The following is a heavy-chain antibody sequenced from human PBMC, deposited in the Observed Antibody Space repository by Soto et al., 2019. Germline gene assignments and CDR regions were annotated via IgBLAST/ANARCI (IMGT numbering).Heavy chain of an antibody. J-gene: IGHJ6*02. CDR3: ARGPVGATTYYYYGMDV. CDR1: GYTFTSYD. D-gene: IGHD1-26*01. Sequence: ASVKVSCKASGYTFTSYDINWVRQATGQGLEWMGWMNPNSGNTGYAQKFQGRVTMTRNTSISTAYMELSSLRSEDTAVYYCARGPVGATTYYYYGMDVWGQGTTVTVSS. CDR2: MNPNSGNT. V-gene: IGHV1-8*01.